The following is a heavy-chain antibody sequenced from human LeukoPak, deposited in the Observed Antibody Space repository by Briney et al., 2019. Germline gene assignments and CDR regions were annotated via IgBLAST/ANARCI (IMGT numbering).Heavy chain of an antibody. D-gene: IGHD2-21*02. J-gene: IGHJ4*02. Sequence: GASVKVSCXVSGYTLTASSMHWVRQAHGKGLEWMGGFDPEDGETIYAQKFQGRVTMTEDTSTDTAYMELSSLRSEDTAVYYCATLDRTAIRYWGQGTLVAVSS. CDR3: ATLDRTAIRY. CDR1: GYTLTASS. CDR2: FDPEDGET. V-gene: IGHV1-24*01.